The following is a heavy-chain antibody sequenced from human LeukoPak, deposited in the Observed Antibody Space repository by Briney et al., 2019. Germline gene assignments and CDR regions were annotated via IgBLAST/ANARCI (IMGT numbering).Heavy chain of an antibody. D-gene: IGHD6-19*01. CDR2: IYYSGST. J-gene: IGHJ3*02. V-gene: IGHV4-39*01. CDR3: ARHRGEQWLRDAFNI. Sequence: SETLSLTCTVSGGSISSSIYYWDWIRQPPGKGLEWIGSIYYSGSTYYNPSLKSRVTISVDTSKNQFSLNLSSVTAADTAAYYCARHRGEQWLRDAFNIWGQGTMVTVSS. CDR1: GGSISSSIYY.